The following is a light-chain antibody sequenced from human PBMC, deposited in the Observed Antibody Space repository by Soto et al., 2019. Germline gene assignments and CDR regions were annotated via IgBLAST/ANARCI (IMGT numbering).Light chain of an antibody. CDR3: CSYVDGSIYV. CDR2: YVD. J-gene: IGLJ1*01. V-gene: IGLV2-14*03. Sequence: QSVLTQPASVSGSPGQSITISCTGTSRDVGAYNYVSWYLQYPDKAPQLLIFYVDHRPSGVSSRFSGSKSGNTASLTISGLQDEEEGAYSCCSYVDGSIYVFGTGTKVTV. CDR1: SRDVGAYNY.